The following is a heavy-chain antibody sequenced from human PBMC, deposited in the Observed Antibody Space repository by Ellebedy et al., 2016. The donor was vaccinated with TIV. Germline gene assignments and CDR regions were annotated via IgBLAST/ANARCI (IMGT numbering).Heavy chain of an antibody. D-gene: IGHD3-22*01. CDR1: GGSISSYY. J-gene: IGHJ3*02. CDR3: ARVLGYDDSSGYRKIHFDI. CDR2: IYYSGST. Sequence: SETLSLTCTVSGGSISSYYWSWIRQLPGKGLEWIGYIYYSGSTNYNPTLKSRVTISVDTSKNQFSLKLSSVTAADTAVYYCARVLGYDDSSGYRKIHFDIWGQGTMVTVSS. V-gene: IGHV4-59*01.